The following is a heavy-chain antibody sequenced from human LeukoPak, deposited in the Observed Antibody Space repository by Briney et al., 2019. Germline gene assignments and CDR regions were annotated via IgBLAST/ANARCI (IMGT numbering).Heavy chain of an antibody. V-gene: IGHV3-53*01. CDR2: IYSGSNT. J-gene: IGHJ4*02. Sequence: GGSLRLSCAASGFTVSSNYMSWVRQAPGKGLEWVSVIYSGSNTHYADSVKGRFTISRDNSKNTLYLQMNSLRAEDTAVYYCAKDPPMTAAFDYWGQGALVTVSS. D-gene: IGHD2-21*02. CDR3: AKDPPMTAAFDY. CDR1: GFTVSSNY.